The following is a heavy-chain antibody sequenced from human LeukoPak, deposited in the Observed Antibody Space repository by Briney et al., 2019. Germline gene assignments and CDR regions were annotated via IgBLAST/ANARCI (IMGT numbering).Heavy chain of an antibody. J-gene: IGHJ4*02. Sequence: PGGSLRLSCAASGFTFSSYAMSWVRQAPGKGLEWVGFIRTKTYGGTTEYAASVKGGFTISRDDSKSLAYLQMNSLKTEDTAVYYCARWDTTIEYWGQGTLVTVSS. CDR1: GFTFSSYA. CDR3: ARWDTTIEY. D-gene: IGHD1-1*01. CDR2: IRTKTYGGTT. V-gene: IGHV3-49*04.